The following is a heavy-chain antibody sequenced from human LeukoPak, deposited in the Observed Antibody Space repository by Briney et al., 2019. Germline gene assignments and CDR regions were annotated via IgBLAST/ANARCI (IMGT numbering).Heavy chain of an antibody. V-gene: IGHV5-51*01. CDR2: IYPGDSDT. D-gene: IGHD5-12*01. Sequence: GESLKISRKGSGYTFSSYWIGWVRQMPGKGLEWMGIIYPGDSDTRYSPSFQGQVTISADKSISTAYLQWSSLKASDTAMYYCARGGKSAYGWFDPWGQGALVTVSS. CDR1: GYTFSSYW. CDR3: ARGGKSAYGWFDP. J-gene: IGHJ5*02.